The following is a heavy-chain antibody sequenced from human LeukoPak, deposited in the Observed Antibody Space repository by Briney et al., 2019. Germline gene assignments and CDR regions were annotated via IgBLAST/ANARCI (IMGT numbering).Heavy chain of an antibody. J-gene: IGHJ4*02. CDR2: IIPILGIA. D-gene: IGHD3-3*01. Sequence: SVKVSCKASGGTFSSYAISWVRQAPGQGLEWMGRIIPILGIANYAQKFQGRVTITADKSTSTAYMELSSLRSEDTAVYYCARGSYDFWSGYYNCFDYWGQGTLVTVSS. CDR1: GGTFSSYA. V-gene: IGHV1-69*04. CDR3: ARGSYDFWSGYYNCFDY.